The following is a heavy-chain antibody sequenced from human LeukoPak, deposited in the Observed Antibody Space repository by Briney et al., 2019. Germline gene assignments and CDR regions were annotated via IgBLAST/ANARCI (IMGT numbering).Heavy chain of an antibody. D-gene: IGHD6-6*01. CDR1: GFTFSSYA. V-gene: IGHV3-23*01. J-gene: IGHJ6*03. CDR2: ISGSGGST. CDR3: AKFLGGSSSWDYYYYMDV. Sequence: GGSLRLSCAASGFTFSSYAMSSVRQAPGKGLEWVSAISGSGGSTYYADSVKGRFTISRDNSKNTLYLQMNSLRAEDTAVYYCAKFLGGSSSWDYYYYMDVWGKGTTVTVSS.